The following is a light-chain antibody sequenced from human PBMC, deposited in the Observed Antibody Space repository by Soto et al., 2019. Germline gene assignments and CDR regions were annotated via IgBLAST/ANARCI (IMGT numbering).Light chain of an antibody. CDR2: GVT. J-gene: IGLJ1*01. CDR3: SSYAGSNNYV. CDR1: SSDVGGYNY. V-gene: IGLV2-8*01. Sequence: QSALTQPPSASGSPGQSVTISCTGTSSDVGGYNYVSWYQQHPGKAPKLMIYGVTKRPSGVPDRFSGSKSGNTASLTVSGLRAEDEAYYYCSSYAGSNNYVFGTGTKLTVL.